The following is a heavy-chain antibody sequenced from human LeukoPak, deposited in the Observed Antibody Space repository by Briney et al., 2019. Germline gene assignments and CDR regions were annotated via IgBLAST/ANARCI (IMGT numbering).Heavy chain of an antibody. D-gene: IGHD5-18*01. Sequence: PSQTLSLTCAISGGSVSSNGAAWNWIRQSPSRGLEWLGRTYYRSKWYNDYAGSVKGRITINPDTSKNQFSLQLNSVTPEDTAVYYCARGSVDTATDVADYWGQGTLVTVSS. V-gene: IGHV6-1*01. J-gene: IGHJ4*02. CDR3: ARGSVDTATDVADY. CDR2: TYYRSKWYN. CDR1: GGSVSSNGAA.